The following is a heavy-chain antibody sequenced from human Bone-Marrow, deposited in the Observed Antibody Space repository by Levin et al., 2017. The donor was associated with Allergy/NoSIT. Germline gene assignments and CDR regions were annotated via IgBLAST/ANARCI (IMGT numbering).Heavy chain of an antibody. V-gene: IGHV3-7*01. CDR2: IKQDGSEK. Sequence: GGSLRLSCAASGFTFSSYWMSWVRQAPGKGLEWVANIKQDGSEKYYVDSVKGRFTISRDNAKNSLYLQMNSLRAEDTAVYYCARESVGIVVVVAVYYYDGMDVWGQGTTVTVSS. D-gene: IGHD2-15*01. CDR3: ARESVGIVVVVAVYYYDGMDV. J-gene: IGHJ6*02. CDR1: GFTFSSYW.